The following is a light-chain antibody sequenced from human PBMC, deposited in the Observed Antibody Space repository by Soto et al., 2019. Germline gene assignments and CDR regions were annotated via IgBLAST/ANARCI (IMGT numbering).Light chain of an antibody. V-gene: IGKV3-20*01. CDR3: QQYGSSPRT. J-gene: IGKJ5*01. CDR1: QSVSSSF. Sequence: EIVLTQSPGTLSLSPGERATLSCRASQSVSSSFLAWYQQKVGQAPRLLIYGASSRATGIPDRFNGSGSGTDFTLTISRLEPEDFAVYYCQQYGSSPRTFGQGTRLEIK. CDR2: GAS.